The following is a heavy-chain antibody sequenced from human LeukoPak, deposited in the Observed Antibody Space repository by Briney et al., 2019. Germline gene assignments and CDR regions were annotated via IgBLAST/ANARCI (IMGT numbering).Heavy chain of an antibody. CDR1: GFTFSSYA. D-gene: IGHD4-23*01. J-gene: IGHJ4*02. V-gene: IGHV3-23*01. Sequence: EGSLRLSCAASGFTFSSYAMSWVRQAPGKGLEWVSGISGSGGSTFYADSVKGRFTISRDNSKNTLYLEMNSPRAEDTAVYYCAKDLFDGNPLFHFDYWGQGTLVTVSS. CDR3: AKDLFDGNPLFHFDY. CDR2: ISGSGGST.